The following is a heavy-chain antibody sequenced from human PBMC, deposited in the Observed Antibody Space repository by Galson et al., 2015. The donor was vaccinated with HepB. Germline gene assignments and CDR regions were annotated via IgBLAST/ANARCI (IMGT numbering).Heavy chain of an antibody. CDR2: ISSGSSTI. CDR3: ARDEGLLRGFGLDY. J-gene: IGHJ4*02. CDR1: GFTFSSYS. D-gene: IGHD3-3*01. Sequence: SLRLSCAASGFTFSSYSMNWVRQAPGKGLEWVSYISSGSSTIYYADSVKGRFTISRDNAKNSLYLQMNSLRDEDTAVYYCARDEGLLRGFGLDYWGQGTLVTVSS. V-gene: IGHV3-48*02.